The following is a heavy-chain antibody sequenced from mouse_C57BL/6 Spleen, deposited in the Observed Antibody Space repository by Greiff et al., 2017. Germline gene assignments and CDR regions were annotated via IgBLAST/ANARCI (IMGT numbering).Heavy chain of an antibody. Sequence: VQLQQPGAELVRPGSSVKLSCKASGYTFTSYWMDWVKQRPGQGLEWIGNIYPSDSETHYNQKFKDKATLTVDKSSSTAYMQLSSLTSEDSAVYYCARFEGLRRGHYFDYWGQGTTLTVSS. V-gene: IGHV1-61*01. CDR2: IYPSDSET. CDR3: ARFEGLRRGHYFDY. CDR1: GYTFTSYW. D-gene: IGHD2-4*01. J-gene: IGHJ2*01.